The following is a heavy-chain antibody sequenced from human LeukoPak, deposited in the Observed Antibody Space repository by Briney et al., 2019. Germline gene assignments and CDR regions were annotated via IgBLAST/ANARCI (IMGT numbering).Heavy chain of an antibody. CDR2: ISSSSSYI. J-gene: IGHJ5*02. CDR1: GFTFSSYS. Sequence: GGSLRLSCAAYGFTFSSYSMNWARQAPGKGLEWVSSISSSSSYIYYADSVKGRFTISRDNAKNSLYLQMNSLRAEDTAVYYCARDPAVGATGFDPWGQGTRVTVSS. CDR3: ARDPAVGATGFDP. D-gene: IGHD1-26*01. V-gene: IGHV3-21*01.